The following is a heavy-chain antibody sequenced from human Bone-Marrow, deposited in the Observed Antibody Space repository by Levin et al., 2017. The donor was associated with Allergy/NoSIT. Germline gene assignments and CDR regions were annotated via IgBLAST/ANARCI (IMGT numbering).Heavy chain of an antibody. D-gene: IGHD6-13*01. CDR3: VLHQQMSR. CDR1: GFTFPTSI. CDR2: LTGDRSYI. J-gene: IGHJ4*02. Sequence: LSLTCAATGFTFPTSIMNWVRQAPGKGLEWVSGLTGDRSYINYADSVRGRFTISRDNSKSALYLQMNSLRVEDTAIYYCVLHQQMSRWGQGTLVTVS. V-gene: IGHV3-23*01.